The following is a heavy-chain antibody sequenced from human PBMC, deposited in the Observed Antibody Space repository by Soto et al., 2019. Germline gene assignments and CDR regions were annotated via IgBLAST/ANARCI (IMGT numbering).Heavy chain of an antibody. V-gene: IGHV4-4*02. CDR1: GDFIRSTNW. CDR2: IFLSGST. J-gene: IGHJ4*02. Sequence: QVQLQESGPGLVRPSGTMSLTCAVSGDFIRSTNWWTWVRHPPGRGLEWTGEIFLSGSTNYTPSPKSPFLISGHRSQHQFFLHLTSVTAADTAVYYCARAPWYAIWGQGTLVTVSS. CDR3: ARAPWYAI. D-gene: IGHD6-13*01.